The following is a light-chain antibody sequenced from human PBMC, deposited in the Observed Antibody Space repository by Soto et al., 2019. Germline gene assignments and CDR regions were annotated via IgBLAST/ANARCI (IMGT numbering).Light chain of an antibody. CDR3: SSYTSSSTLDV. CDR2: EVS. Sequence: LTQPASVSGSPGQSITISCTGTSSDVGGYNYVSWYQQHPGKAPKLMIYEVSNRPSGVSNRFSGSKSGNTASLTISGLQAEDEADYYCSSYTSSSTLDVFGTGTKVT. V-gene: IGLV2-14*01. CDR1: SSDVGGYNY. J-gene: IGLJ1*01.